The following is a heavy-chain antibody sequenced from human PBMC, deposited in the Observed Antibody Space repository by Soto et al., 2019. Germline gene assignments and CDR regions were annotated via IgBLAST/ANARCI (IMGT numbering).Heavy chain of an antibody. CDR3: AKPGIAVAGTGGFDY. J-gene: IGHJ4*02. CDR1: GYTFTTYD. Sequence: QVQLVQSGAEVKKPGASVKVSCKASGYTFTTYDINWVRQATGQGLEWMGWINPNSGNTDYAQKFKGRVTMTRDTSTNTAYMELSNLRSEDTAVYYCAKPGIAVAGTGGFDYWGQGTLVTVSS. V-gene: IGHV1-8*01. D-gene: IGHD6-19*01. CDR2: INPNSGNT.